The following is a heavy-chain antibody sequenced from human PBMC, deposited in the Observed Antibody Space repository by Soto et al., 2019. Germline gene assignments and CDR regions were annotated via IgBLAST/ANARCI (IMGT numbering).Heavy chain of an antibody. J-gene: IGHJ6*02. CDR1: GGSFSGYY. CDR2: INHSGST. V-gene: IGHV4-34*01. Sequence: PSETLSLTCAVYGGSFSGYYWSWIRQPPGKGLEWIGEINHSGSTNYNPSLKSRVTISVDTSKNQFSLKLSSVTAADTAVYYCARDRTGGYSYGKYYYYYGMDVWGQGTTVTVSS. D-gene: IGHD5-18*01. CDR3: ARDRTGGYSYGKYYYYYGMDV.